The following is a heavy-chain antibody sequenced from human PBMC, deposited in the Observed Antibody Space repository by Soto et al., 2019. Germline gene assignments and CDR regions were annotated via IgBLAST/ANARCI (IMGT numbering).Heavy chain of an antibody. Sequence: EVQLVESGGGLVQPGGSLRLSCAASGFTVSSNYMSWVRQAPGKGLEWVSVIYSGGSTYYADSVKGRFTISRDNSKNTLYLQMNSLRAEDTAVYYCAKGSSGWDRGYYYYYYYMDVWGKGTTVTVSS. D-gene: IGHD6-19*01. V-gene: IGHV3-66*01. CDR3: AKGSSGWDRGYYYYYYYMDV. CDR1: GFTVSSNY. J-gene: IGHJ6*03. CDR2: IYSGGST.